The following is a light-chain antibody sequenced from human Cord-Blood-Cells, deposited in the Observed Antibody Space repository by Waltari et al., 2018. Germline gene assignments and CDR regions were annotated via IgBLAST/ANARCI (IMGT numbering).Light chain of an antibody. V-gene: IGKV3-15*01. CDR3: QQYNNWPPYT. J-gene: IGKJ2*01. CDR1: QSVSSN. Sequence: EIVMTQSPATLSVSPGERATLPCRASQSVSSNLAWSQKKPGQAPRILIYGASTRATGIPARFSGRWSGTEFTLTISSLQSEDLAVYYCQQYNNWPPYTFGQGTKLEIK. CDR2: GAS.